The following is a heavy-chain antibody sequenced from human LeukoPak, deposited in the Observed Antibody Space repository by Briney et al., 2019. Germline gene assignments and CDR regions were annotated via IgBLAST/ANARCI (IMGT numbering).Heavy chain of an antibody. D-gene: IGHD3-3*01. J-gene: IGHJ4*02. CDR3: APGADFLEWLSHFDY. Sequence: GGSLRLSCAASGFTFSSYAMSWVRQAPGKGLEWVSAISGSGGSTYYADSVKGRFTISRDNSKNTLYLQMNSLRAEDTAVYYCAPGADFLEWLSHFDYWGQGTLVTVSS. CDR1: GFTFSSYA. CDR2: ISGSGGST. V-gene: IGHV3-23*01.